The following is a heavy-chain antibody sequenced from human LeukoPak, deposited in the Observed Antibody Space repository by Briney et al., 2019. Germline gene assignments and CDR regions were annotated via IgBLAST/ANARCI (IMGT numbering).Heavy chain of an antibody. CDR1: GGSISSGSYY. CDR2: IYTSGSI. D-gene: IGHD1-26*01. CDR3: ATTTSGGDAFDI. Sequence: SQTLSLTCTVSGGSISSGSYYWSWIRQPAGKGLEWIGRIYTSGSIYYNPSLKSPVTISVDTSKNQFSLNLRSVTAADTAVYYRATTTSGGDAFDIWGQGTMVTVS. J-gene: IGHJ3*02. V-gene: IGHV4-61*02.